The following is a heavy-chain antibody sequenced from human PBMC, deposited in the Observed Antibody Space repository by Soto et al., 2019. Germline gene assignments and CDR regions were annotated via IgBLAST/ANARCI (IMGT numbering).Heavy chain of an antibody. CDR2: ISYDGRRK. V-gene: IGHV3-30*04. D-gene: IGHD5-18*01. Sequence: QVQLVESGGGVVQPGTSLRLSCVASGFTFTNNTMHWARQAPGKGLEWVGVISYDGRRKYYADAVRGRFTISRDNSKNTLYLQMSSLRVADTAVYYCAKGDTPVATPYFGYWGQGNLVTVST. CDR3: AKGDTPVATPYFGY. CDR1: GFTFTNNT. J-gene: IGHJ4*02.